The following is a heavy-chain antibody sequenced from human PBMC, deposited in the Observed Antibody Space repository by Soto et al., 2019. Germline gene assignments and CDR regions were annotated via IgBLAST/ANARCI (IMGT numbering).Heavy chain of an antibody. Sequence: EVQLVESGGELVQPGGSLRLSCAASGFTFSSYSMNWFRQAPGKGLEWVSYITSSSSAIYYADSVKGRFTISRDNAKNSLYLQMNSLRDADTAVYYCARDSDTVSPMIHGHYWGQGILVTVSS. J-gene: IGHJ4*02. CDR3: ARDSDTVSPMIHGHY. CDR1: GFTFSSYS. D-gene: IGHD3-16*01. V-gene: IGHV3-48*02. CDR2: ITSSSSAI.